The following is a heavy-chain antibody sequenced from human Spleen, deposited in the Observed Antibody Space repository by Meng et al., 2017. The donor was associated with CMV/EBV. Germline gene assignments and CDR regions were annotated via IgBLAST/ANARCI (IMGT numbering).Heavy chain of an antibody. V-gene: IGHV4-59*01. D-gene: IGHD2-2*01. Sequence: SETLSLTCTVSGGSISNYYWSWIRQPPGKGLEWIGYIYYSVSTNYNPSLKSRVTISVDTSKNQFSLKLTSVTAADTAVYYCARDCSSTSCYSNYYGMDFWGQGTTVTVSS. CDR1: GGSISNYY. CDR3: ARDCSSTSCYSNYYGMDF. J-gene: IGHJ6*02. CDR2: IYYSVST.